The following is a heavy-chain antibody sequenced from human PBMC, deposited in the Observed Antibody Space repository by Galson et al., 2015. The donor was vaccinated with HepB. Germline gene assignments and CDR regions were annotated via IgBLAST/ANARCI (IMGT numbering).Heavy chain of an antibody. CDR2: IIPIFGTA. V-gene: IGHV1-69*13. J-gene: IGHJ2*01. Sequence: SVKVSCKASGGTFSSYAISWVRQAPGRGLEWMGGIIPIFGTANYAQKFQGRVTITADESTSTAYMELSSLRSEDTAVYYCAREQDSSSSQGYWYFDLWGRGTLVTVSS. CDR1: GGTFSSYA. CDR3: AREQDSSSSQGYWYFDL. D-gene: IGHD6-6*01.